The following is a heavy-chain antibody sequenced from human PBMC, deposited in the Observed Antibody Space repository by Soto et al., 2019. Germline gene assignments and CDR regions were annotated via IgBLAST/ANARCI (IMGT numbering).Heavy chain of an antibody. J-gene: IGHJ5*02. D-gene: IGHD6-13*01. CDR2: IYYSGST. Sequence: SETLSHTCTVSGGSISSYYWSWIRQPPGKGLEWIGYIYYSGSTNYNPSLKSRVTISVDTSKNQFSLKLSSVTAADTAVYYCARDIAAATWFDPWGQGTLVTVSS. V-gene: IGHV4-59*01. CDR3: ARDIAAATWFDP. CDR1: GGSISSYY.